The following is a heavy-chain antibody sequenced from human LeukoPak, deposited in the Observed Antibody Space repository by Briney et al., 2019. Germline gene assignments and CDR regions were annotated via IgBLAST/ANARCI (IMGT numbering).Heavy chain of an antibody. D-gene: IGHD4-11*01. J-gene: IGHJ4*02. CDR1: GFTFSSYG. Sequence: GRSLRLSGAASGFTFSSYGMHWVRQAPGKGLEWVAVISYDGSNKYYADSVKGRFTISRDNSKNTLYLQMNSLRAEDTAVYYCAKEGAMTRYYFDYWGQGTLVTVSS. CDR3: AKEGAMTRYYFDY. CDR2: ISYDGSNK. V-gene: IGHV3-30*18.